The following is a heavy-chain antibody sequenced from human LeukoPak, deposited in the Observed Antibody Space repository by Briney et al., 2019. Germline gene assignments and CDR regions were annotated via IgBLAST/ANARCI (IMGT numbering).Heavy chain of an antibody. CDR1: GGSISSGSYY. Sequence: PSETLSLTCTVSGGSISSGSYYWSWIRQPAGKGLEWIGRIYTSGSTNYNPSLKSRVTISVDTSKNQFSLKLSSVTAADTAVYYCARDPSIAAAGTNWFGPWGQGTLVTVSS. V-gene: IGHV4-61*02. D-gene: IGHD6-13*01. CDR2: IYTSGST. J-gene: IGHJ5*02. CDR3: ARDPSIAAAGTNWFGP.